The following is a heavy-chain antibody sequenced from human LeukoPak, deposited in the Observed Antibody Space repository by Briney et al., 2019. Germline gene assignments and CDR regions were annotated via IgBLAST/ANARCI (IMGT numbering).Heavy chain of an antibody. CDR1: GFTFSTYW. J-gene: IGHJ4*02. V-gene: IGHV3-74*01. CDR3: TRSPSLGGNYWGFDC. CDR2: LSPDGSSS. D-gene: IGHD1-26*01. Sequence: GGSLRLSCAASGFTFSTYWMHWVRQAPGEGLVWVSRLSPDGSSSVYADSVKGRFTVSRDNAKNTLYLQMNSLRAEDTAAYYCTRSPSLGGNYWGFDCWGQGTLVTVSS.